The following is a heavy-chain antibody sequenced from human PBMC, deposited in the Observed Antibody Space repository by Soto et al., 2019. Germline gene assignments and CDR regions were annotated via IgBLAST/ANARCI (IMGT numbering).Heavy chain of an antibody. J-gene: IGHJ4*02. D-gene: IGHD4-17*01. CDR2: ISGSGGST. V-gene: IGHV3-23*01. CDR1: GFTFTSYA. CDR3: AKDRYGDYS. Sequence: EVQLLESGGGLIQPGGSLRLSCAASGFTFTSYAMSWVRQAPGKGLEWVSAISGSGGSTYYANSVKGRFTISRDNSKSTLYLQMNSLRAEDTAICYCAKDRYGDYSWGQGTLVTVSS.